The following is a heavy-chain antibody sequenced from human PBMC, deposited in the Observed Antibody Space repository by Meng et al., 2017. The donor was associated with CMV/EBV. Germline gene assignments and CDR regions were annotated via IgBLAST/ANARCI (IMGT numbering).Heavy chain of an antibody. CDR3: ARAVSALGYCSSTSCYPPPNSNWFDP. J-gene: IGHJ5*02. Sequence: SETLSLTCTVSGGSISSSSYYWGWIRQPPGKGLEWIGSIYYSGSTYYNPSLKSRVTISVDTSKNQFSLKLSSVTAADTAVYYCARAVSALGYCSSTSCYPPPNSNWFDPWGQGTLVTVSS. D-gene: IGHD2-2*01. V-gene: IGHV4-39*07. CDR2: IYYSGST. CDR1: GGSISSSSYY.